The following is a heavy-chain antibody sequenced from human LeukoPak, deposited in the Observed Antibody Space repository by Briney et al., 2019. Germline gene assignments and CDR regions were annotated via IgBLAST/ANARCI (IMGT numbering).Heavy chain of an antibody. CDR1: GYSISSGYY. V-gene: IGHV4-38-2*02. CDR3: ARDTYGSGSYTTDY. Sequence: PSETLSLTCTVSGYSISSGYYWGWIRQPPGKGLEWIGSIYHRRSTYYNPSLKSRVTISVDTSKNQFSLKLSSVTAADTAVYYCARDTYGSGSYTTDYWGQGTLVTVSS. D-gene: IGHD3-10*01. CDR2: IYHRRST. J-gene: IGHJ4*02.